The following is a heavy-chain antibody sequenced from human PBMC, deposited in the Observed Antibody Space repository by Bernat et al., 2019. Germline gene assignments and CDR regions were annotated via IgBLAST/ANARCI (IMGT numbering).Heavy chain of an antibody. Sequence: QVQLQESGPGLVKPSETLSLTCTVSGGSISSSSYYWGWIRQPPGKGLEWIGSIYYSGSTYYNPSLKSRVTISVDTSKNQFSLKLRSVTAADTAVYYCASHMIVVVYFDYWGQGTLVTVSS. CDR2: IYYSGST. V-gene: IGHV4-39*01. J-gene: IGHJ4*02. CDR3: ASHMIVVVYFDY. CDR1: GGSISSSSYY. D-gene: IGHD3-22*01.